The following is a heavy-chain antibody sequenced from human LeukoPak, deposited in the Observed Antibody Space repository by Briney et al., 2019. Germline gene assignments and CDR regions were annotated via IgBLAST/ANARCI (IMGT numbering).Heavy chain of an antibody. CDR3: ARRAKSYYDFWSGNPGYFDY. CDR1: GYSFTSYW. Sequence: GESLQISCKGSGYSFTSYWIGWVRQMPGKGLEWMGIIYPGDSDTRYSPSFQGQVTISADKSISTAYLQWSSLKASDTAMYYCARRAKSYYDFWSGNPGYFDYWGQGTLVTVSS. CDR2: IYPGDSDT. D-gene: IGHD3-3*01. V-gene: IGHV5-51*01. J-gene: IGHJ4*02.